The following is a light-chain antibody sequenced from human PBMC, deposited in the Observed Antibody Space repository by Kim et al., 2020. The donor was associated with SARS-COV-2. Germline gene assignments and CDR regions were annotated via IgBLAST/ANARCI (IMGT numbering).Light chain of an antibody. CDR3: QSYDSSTWV. J-gene: IGLJ3*02. CDR2: EDN. Sequence: GKTVTISCTRSSGSIASNYVQWYQQRPGSAPTTVIYEDNQRPSGVPDRFSGSIDSSSNSASLTISGLNTEDEADYYCQSYDSSTWVFGGGTQLTVL. CDR1: SGSIASNY. V-gene: IGLV6-57*03.